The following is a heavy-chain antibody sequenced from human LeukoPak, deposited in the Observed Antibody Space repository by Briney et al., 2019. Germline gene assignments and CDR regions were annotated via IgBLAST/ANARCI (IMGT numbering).Heavy chain of an antibody. V-gene: IGHV4-59*01. J-gene: IGHJ5*02. Sequence: PSETLSLTCTVSGGSISSYYWNWIRQPPGKGLEWIGYIYSSGSTNYNPSLKSRVTISVDTSKNQFSLKLSSVTAADTAVYYCARDYYDSSGYWWFDPWGQGTLVTVSS. CDR1: GGSISSYY. CDR3: ARDYYDSSGYWWFDP. D-gene: IGHD3-22*01. CDR2: IYSSGST.